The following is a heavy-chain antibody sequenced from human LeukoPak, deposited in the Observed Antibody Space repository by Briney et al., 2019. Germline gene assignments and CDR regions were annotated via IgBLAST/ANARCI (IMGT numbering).Heavy chain of an antibody. Sequence: ASETLSLTCTVSGGSISSSSYYWGWIRQPPGKGLEWIGSIYYSGSTNYNPSLKSRVTISVDTSKNQFSLKLSSVTAADTAVYYCASLVVPAGCFDYWGQGTLVTVSS. CDR1: GGSISSSSYY. CDR3: ASLVVPAGCFDY. CDR2: IYYSGST. D-gene: IGHD2-2*01. J-gene: IGHJ4*02. V-gene: IGHV4-39*07.